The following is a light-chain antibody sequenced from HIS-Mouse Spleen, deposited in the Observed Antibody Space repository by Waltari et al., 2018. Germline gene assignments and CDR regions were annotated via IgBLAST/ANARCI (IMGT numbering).Light chain of an antibody. CDR1: SSDAGRYNY. J-gene: IGLJ1*01. CDR3: SSYAGSNNYV. CDR2: EVS. Sequence: QSALTQPPPASGSPGQSVTIPCTGTSSDAGRYNYVSWYQQHPGKAPKLMIYEVSKRPSGVPDRFSGSKSGNTASLTVSGLQAEDEADYYCSSYAGSNNYVFGTGTKVTVL. V-gene: IGLV2-8*01.